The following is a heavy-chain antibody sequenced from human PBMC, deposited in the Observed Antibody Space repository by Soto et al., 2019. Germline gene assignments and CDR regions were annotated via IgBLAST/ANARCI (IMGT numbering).Heavy chain of an antibody. CDR1: RFTFSSYA. CDR2: MSYDGTIT. V-gene: IGHV3-30-3*01. J-gene: IGHJ6*02. D-gene: IGHD2-8*01. CDR3: ARDRGGMVTAWVVWGMDV. Sequence: QVQLVESGGGVVQPGKSLRLSCAASRFTFSSYAMHWVRQAPGKGLEWLAIMSYDGTITYYADSVKGRFTISRDNFRDTLHLQMKYLRAEDTAVYYCARDRGGMVTAWVVWGMDVWGQGTTVTVSS.